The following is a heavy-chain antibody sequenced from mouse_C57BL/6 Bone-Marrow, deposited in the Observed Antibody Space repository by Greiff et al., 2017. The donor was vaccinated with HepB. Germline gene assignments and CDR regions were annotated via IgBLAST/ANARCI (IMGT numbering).Heavy chain of an antibody. J-gene: IGHJ4*01. V-gene: IGHV2-3*01. CDR1: GFSFTSYG. CDR3: AKGGCIYYGYPYAMDY. CDR2: IWGDGST. D-gene: IGHD2-2*01. Sequence: VKLQESGPGLVAPSQSLSITCTVSGFSFTSYGVRWVRQPPGKGLEWLGVIWGDGSTNYHSTLISSLSISKDNSKSQVFLKLSSLQTDDTATYYCAKGGCIYYGYPYAMDYWGQGTSVTVSS.